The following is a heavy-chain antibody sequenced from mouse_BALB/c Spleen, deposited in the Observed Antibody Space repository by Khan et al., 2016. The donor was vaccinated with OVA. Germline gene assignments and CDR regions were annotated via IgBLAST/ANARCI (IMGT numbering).Heavy chain of an antibody. J-gene: IGHJ2*01. CDR3: ARKSGSDFDY. Sequence: EVQLVESGPELVKPGASVKISCKASGYSFTGYFMNWVMQSHGKSLEWIGRINPHIGETFYNQKFKGKATLTVDESSSTAHMELRSLASEDSAVYYCARKSGSDFDYWGQGTTLTVSS. CDR1: GYSFTGYF. CDR2: INPHIGET. D-gene: IGHD1-3*01. V-gene: IGHV1-20*02.